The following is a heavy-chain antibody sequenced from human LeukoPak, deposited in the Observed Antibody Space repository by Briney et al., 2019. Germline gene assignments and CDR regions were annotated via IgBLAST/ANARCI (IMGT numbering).Heavy chain of an antibody. CDR3: ARILSQWELHLRD. J-gene: IGHJ4*02. Sequence: ASVKVSCTASGYTFTSYDISWVRQATGQGLEWMGWMNPNSGNTGYAQKFQGRVTMTRNTSISTAYMELGSLRSEDTAVYYCARILSQWELHLRDWGQGTLVTVSS. CDR2: MNPNSGNT. CDR1: GYTFTSYD. V-gene: IGHV1-8*01. D-gene: IGHD1-26*01.